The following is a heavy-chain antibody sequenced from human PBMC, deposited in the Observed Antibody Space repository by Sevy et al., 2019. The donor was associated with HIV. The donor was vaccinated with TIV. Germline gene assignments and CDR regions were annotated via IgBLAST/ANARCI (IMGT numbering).Heavy chain of an antibody. D-gene: IGHD3-3*01. CDR2: VRPTGET. V-gene: IGHV3-23*01. CDR3: AMDGSRIWSRHNWFDS. CDR1: GLTFNDYA. J-gene: IGHJ5*01. Sequence: GGSLRLSCAASGLTFNDYALSWVRQAPGMGLEWVSSVRPTGETYYSDSVKGRFTVSRDNSKTTVFLQMSGLRAEDTAVYYCAMDGSRIWSRHNWFDSWGHGTLVTVSS.